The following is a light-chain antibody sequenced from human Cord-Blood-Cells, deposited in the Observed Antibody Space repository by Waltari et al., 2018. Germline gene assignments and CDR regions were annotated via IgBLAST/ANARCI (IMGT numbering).Light chain of an antibody. CDR1: SLRSYY. J-gene: IGLJ2*01. V-gene: IGLV3-19*01. Sequence: SSELTQDPAVSVALGQTVRITCQGDSLRSYYASWYQQKPGQAPVLVIYGKNNRPSGIPDRFSGSSSGNTDSLTITGAQAEDEADYYCNSRDSSGNVVFGGGNKLTVL. CDR2: GKN. CDR3: NSRDSSGNVV.